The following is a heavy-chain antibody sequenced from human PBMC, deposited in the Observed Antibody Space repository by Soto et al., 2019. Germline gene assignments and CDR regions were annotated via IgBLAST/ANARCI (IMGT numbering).Heavy chain of an antibody. J-gene: IGHJ4*02. CDR3: ARVEYGDLVYVDY. D-gene: IGHD4-17*01. V-gene: IGHV1-18*01. Sequence: QVHLVQSGAELRKPGASLKVSCKASGYTFSNYRITWVRQAPGKGLEWMGWISVCNGNTAYEEKFQDRVAMTTDTSTATAYMELRSLRSDDSAVYYCARVEYGDLVYVDYWGQGTLVSVSS. CDR2: ISVCNGNT. CDR1: GYTFSNYR.